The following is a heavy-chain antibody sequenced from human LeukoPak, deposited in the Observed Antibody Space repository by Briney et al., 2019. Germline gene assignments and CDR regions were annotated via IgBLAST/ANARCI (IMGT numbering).Heavy chain of an antibody. D-gene: IGHD3-10*01. CDR1: GGSISSSSYY. V-gene: IGHV4-39*07. CDR3: AKSDYYASGLDY. J-gene: IGHJ4*02. Sequence: PSETLSLTCTVSGGSISSSSYYWGWIRQPPGEGLEWIGSIYYSGSTYYNPSLKSRVTISVDTSKNQFSLKLSSVTAADTAVYYCAKSDYYASGLDYWGQGTLVTVSS. CDR2: IYYSGST.